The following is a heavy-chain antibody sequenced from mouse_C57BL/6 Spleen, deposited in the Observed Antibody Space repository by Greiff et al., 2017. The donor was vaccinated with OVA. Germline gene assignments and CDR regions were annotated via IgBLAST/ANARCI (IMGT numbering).Heavy chain of an antibody. CDR2: INPNNGGT. J-gene: IGHJ1*03. V-gene: IGHV1-26*01. D-gene: IGHD2-5*01. Sequence: EVQLQQSGPELVKPGASVKISCKASGYTFTDYYMNWVKQSHGKSLEWIGDINPNNGGTSYNQKFKGKATLTVDKSSSTAYMELRSLTSEDSAVYYCAAYYSNLHWYFDVWGTGTTVTVSS. CDR1: GYTFTDYY. CDR3: AAYYSNLHWYFDV.